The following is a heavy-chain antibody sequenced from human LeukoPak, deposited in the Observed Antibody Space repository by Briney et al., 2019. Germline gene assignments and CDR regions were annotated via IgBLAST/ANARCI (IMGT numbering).Heavy chain of an antibody. CDR3: ARVHEGSGSYGPYYYYYGMDV. D-gene: IGHD3-10*01. CDR1: GGSIKSYY. Sequence: SETLSLTCTVSGGSIKSYYWTWIRQPPGKGLEWIGYIDYSGSTNYNPSLKSRVTISVDTSKNQFSLNLTSVTAADTAVYYCARVHEGSGSYGPYYYYYGMDVWGQGTTVIVSS. V-gene: IGHV4-59*01. CDR2: IDYSGST. J-gene: IGHJ6*02.